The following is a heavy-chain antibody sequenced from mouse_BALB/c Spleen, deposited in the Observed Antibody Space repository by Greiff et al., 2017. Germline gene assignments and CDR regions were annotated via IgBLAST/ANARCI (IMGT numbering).Heavy chain of an antibody. CDR1: GFSLSTSGMG. CDR3: ARREKITTVVGRGDLDV. Sequence: LQQSGPGILQPSQTLSLTCSFSGFSLSTSGMGLSWIRQPSGMGLEWLAHIYWDDDKRYNPSLKSRLTISKDTSRNQVFLKITSVDTADTATYDCARREKITTVVGRGDLDVWGAGTTVTVSS. V-gene: IGHV8-12*01. D-gene: IGHD1-1*01. J-gene: IGHJ1*01. CDR2: IYWDDDK.